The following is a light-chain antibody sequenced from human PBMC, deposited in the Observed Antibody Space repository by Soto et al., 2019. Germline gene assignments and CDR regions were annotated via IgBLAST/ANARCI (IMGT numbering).Light chain of an antibody. J-gene: IGLJ1*01. Sequence: QSVLTQPASVSGSRGQSITISCTGTSSDVGGYNFVSWYQQHPGRAPKLIIYDVSDRPSGVSNRFSGSKSGDTASLTISGLQADDEADYYCSSYSRSSIPVFGTGTKLTV. CDR3: SSYSRSSIPV. CDR2: DVS. CDR1: SSDVGGYNF. V-gene: IGLV2-14*03.